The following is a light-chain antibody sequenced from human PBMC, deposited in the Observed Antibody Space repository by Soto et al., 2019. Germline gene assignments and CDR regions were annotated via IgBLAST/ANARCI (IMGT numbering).Light chain of an antibody. Sequence: QSALTQPASVSGSPGQSITISCTGTSSDVGAYNYVSWYQQHPGKSPKLIIYEVSNRPSGVSNRFSGSKSGNTASLTISGLQAEDEANYYCSSYTSRRVLFGGGTKVTVL. CDR2: EVS. CDR1: SSDVGAYNY. V-gene: IGLV2-14*01. J-gene: IGLJ2*01. CDR3: SSYTSRRVL.